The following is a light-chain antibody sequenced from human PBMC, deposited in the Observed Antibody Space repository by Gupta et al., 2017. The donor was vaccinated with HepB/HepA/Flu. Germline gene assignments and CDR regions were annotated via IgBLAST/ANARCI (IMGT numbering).Light chain of an antibody. CDR3: GTWDNSLRGGV. CDR2: ESN. CDR1: SSNIGNNY. V-gene: IGLV1-51*02. J-gene: IGLJ1*01. Sequence: QSVLTQPPSVSAAAGQKVTISCSGSSSNIGNNYVSWYQQLPGTAPKLLIYESNKRPSEIPDRFSASKSGTSATLGITGLQTGDEADYYCGTWDNSLRGGVFGTGTKVTVL.